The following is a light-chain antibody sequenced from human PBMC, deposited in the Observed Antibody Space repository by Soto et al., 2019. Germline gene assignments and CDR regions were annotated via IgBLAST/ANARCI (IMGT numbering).Light chain of an antibody. CDR2: GAS. V-gene: IGKV3-15*01. J-gene: IGKJ5*01. CDR3: QRYNALPIT. CDR1: QSVSSN. Sequence: EIVMTQSPATLSVSPGDRATLSCRAGQSVSSNLAWYQQKPGHSPRLLIYGASTRATGIPARFRGRRSGTEFNFTIGSHQSEDFAVYYCQRYNALPITFGQGRRLDIK.